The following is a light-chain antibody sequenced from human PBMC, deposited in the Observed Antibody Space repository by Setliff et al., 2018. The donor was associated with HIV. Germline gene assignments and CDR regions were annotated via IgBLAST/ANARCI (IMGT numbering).Light chain of an antibody. J-gene: IGKJ4*01. V-gene: IGKV3D-15*01. CDR1: QSVSSY. CDR2: DAS. Sequence: EIVLTQSPATLSLSPGERATLSCRASQSVSSYLAWYQQKPGQAPRLLIYDASNRGTGIPARFSGSGSGTEFTLTISSLQSEDFAVYYCQQYNNYLALTFGGGTKVDIK. CDR3: QQYNNYLALT.